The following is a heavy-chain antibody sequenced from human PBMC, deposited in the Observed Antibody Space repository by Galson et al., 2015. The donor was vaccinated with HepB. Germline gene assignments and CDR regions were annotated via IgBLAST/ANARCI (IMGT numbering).Heavy chain of an antibody. CDR1: GFTFKSHS. D-gene: IGHD2-2*01. J-gene: IGHJ4*02. V-gene: IGHV3-23*01. CDR3: ARDQGYCSGITCLIYDY. Sequence: SLRLSCAASGFTFKSHSMSWVRQAPGKGLEWVSAISENGGSTPYADSVKGRFTISRDNSKNTLYLQMNSVRAEDTAVYYCARDQGYCSGITCLIYDYWGQGTVVTVS. CDR2: ISENGGST.